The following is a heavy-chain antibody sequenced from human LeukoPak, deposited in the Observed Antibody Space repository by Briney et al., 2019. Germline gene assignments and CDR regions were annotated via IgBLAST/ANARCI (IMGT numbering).Heavy chain of an antibody. Sequence: ASVKVSCKASGYTFTGYYMHWVRQAPGQGLEWMGWINPNSGGTNYAQKFQGRVTMTRDTSISTAYMDLSGLKSDDTAVYYCTRDENLVTMMIYHRWFDPWGQGTLVTVSS. CDR2: INPNSGGT. J-gene: IGHJ5*02. CDR3: TRDENLVTMMIYHRWFDP. D-gene: IGHD3-22*01. V-gene: IGHV1-2*02. CDR1: GYTFTGYY.